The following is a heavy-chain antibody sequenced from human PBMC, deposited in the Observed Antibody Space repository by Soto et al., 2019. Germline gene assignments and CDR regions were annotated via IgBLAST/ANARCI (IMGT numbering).Heavy chain of an antibody. CDR2: MNPNSGNT. V-gene: IGHV1-8*01. CDR1: GYTFTSYD. CDR3: ARAVRNPFYYYMDV. J-gene: IGHJ6*03. Sequence: QVQLVQSGAEVKKPGASVKVSCKASGYTFTSYDINWGRQATGQGLEWMGWMNPNSGNTGYAQKFQGRVTMTRNTSISTAYMELSSLRSEDTAVYYCARAVRNPFYYYMDVWGKGTTVTVSS.